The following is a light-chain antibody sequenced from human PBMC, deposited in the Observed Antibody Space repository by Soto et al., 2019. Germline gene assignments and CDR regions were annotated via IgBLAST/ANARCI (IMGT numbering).Light chain of an antibody. V-gene: IGLV2-14*01. CDR1: SSDVGGYNY. CDR3: AAYTTSSTYV. J-gene: IGLJ1*01. CDR2: EVS. Sequence: QSVLTQPASVSGSPGQSITISCTGTSSDVGGYNYVSWYQHHPGEAPKLILYEVSNRPSGVSNRFSGSKSGNTASLTLSGLQAEDEADYYCAAYTTSSTYVFGSGTKVTVL.